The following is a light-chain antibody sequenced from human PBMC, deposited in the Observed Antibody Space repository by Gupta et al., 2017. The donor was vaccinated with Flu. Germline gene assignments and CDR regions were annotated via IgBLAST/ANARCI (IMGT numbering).Light chain of an antibody. CDR2: DVS. V-gene: IGLV2-11*01. Sequence: QSVTISCTGTSSDVGGYNYVSWYQQHPGKAPKLMMYDVSKRPSGVPDRFSGSKSGNTASLTISGLQAEDEADYYCCSYAGSYVVFGGGTKLTVL. CDR3: CSYAGSYVV. J-gene: IGLJ2*01. CDR1: SSDVGGYNY.